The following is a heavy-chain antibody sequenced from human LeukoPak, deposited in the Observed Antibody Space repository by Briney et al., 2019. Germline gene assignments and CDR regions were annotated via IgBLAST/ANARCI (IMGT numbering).Heavy chain of an antibody. V-gene: IGHV1-2*02. CDR3: ALPAIVGATHFNWFDP. CDR2: INPNSGGT. J-gene: IGHJ5*02. Sequence: ASVKVSCKASGYTFTGYYMHWVRQAPGQGLEWMGWINPNSGGTNYAQKFQGRVTMTRDTSISTAYMELSRLRSDDTAVYYCALPAIVGATHFNWFDPWGQGTLVTVSS. CDR1: GYTFTGYY. D-gene: IGHD1-26*01.